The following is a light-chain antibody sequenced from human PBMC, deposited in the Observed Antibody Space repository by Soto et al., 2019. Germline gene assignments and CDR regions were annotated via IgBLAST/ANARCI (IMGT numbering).Light chain of an antibody. CDR1: SGHSSYA. CDR3: SSYAGSNNYV. V-gene: IGLV4-69*01. J-gene: IGLJ1*01. Sequence: QSVLTQSPSASASLGASVKLTCTLSSGHSSYAIAWHQQQPEKGPRYLMKLNSDGSHSKGDGIPDRFSGSSSGNTASLTVSGLQAEDEADYYCSSYAGSNNYVFGTGTKLTVL. CDR2: LNSDGSH.